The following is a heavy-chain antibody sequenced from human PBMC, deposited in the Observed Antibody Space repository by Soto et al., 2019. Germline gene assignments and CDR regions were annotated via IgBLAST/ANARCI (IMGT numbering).Heavy chain of an antibody. J-gene: IGHJ4*02. CDR2: IYYSGST. V-gene: IGHV4-39*01. CDR1: GGSISSSSYY. D-gene: IGHD6-6*01. Sequence: SETLSLTCTVSGGSISSSSYYWGWIRQPPGKGLEWIGGIYYSGSTYYNPSLKSRVTISVDTSKNQFSLKLSSVTAADTAVYYCARHRIAARPSDFDYWGQGTLVTVSS. CDR3: ARHRIAARPSDFDY.